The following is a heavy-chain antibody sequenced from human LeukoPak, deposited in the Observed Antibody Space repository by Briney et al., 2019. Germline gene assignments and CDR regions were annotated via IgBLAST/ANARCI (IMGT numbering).Heavy chain of an antibody. V-gene: IGHV3-7*03. CDR2: IRQDGDTK. CDR1: GFTFTSYS. J-gene: IGHJ4*02. D-gene: IGHD6-13*01. CDR3: ARSLPYGTTWYGRSDF. Sequence: GGSLRLFCAASGFTFTSYSMNWVRQAPGKGLEWVANIRQDGDTKYYVDSVKGRFTISRDNAMNSLYLQMNSLRAEDTAIYYCARSLPYGTTWYGRSDFWGQGTLVTVSS.